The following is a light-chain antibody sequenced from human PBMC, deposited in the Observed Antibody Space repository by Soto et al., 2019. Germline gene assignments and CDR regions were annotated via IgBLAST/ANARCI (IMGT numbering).Light chain of an antibody. CDR1: QGIKND. CDR3: LQDYNYPRT. J-gene: IGKJ1*01. Sequence: AIQMTQSPSSLSASVGDRVTITCRASQGIKNDLGWYQQKPGRAPKLLIYVASTLQSGVPSRFSGSGSGTDFTLTISSLQPEDFGSYYCLQDYNYPRTFGQGTKVDIK. CDR2: VAS. V-gene: IGKV1-6*01.